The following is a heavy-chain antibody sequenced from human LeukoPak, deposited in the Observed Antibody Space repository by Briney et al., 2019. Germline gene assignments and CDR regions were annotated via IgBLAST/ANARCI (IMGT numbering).Heavy chain of an antibody. CDR3: ARDLAGYGVYWYFDL. CDR2: IHYSGST. D-gene: IGHD4-17*01. CDR1: GGSISSYY. J-gene: IGHJ2*01. Sequence: PSETLSLTCTVSGGSISSYYWSWIRQPPGKGLEWIGYIHYSGSTNYNPSLKSRVTISVDTSKNQFSLKLKSVTAADTAVYYCARDLAGYGVYWYFDLWGRGTLVTVSS. V-gene: IGHV4-59*12.